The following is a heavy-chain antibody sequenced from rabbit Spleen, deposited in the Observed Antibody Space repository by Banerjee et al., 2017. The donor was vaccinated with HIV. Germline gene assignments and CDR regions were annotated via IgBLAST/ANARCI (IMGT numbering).Heavy chain of an antibody. D-gene: IGHD4-1*01. J-gene: IGHJ4*01. V-gene: IGHV1S45*01. CDR1: GFSFSGGTY. Sequence: QEQLEESGGGLVKPEGSLTLTCTASGFSFSGGTYMCWVRQAPGKGLEWIACIGIGSGNTWYASWAKGRFTVSKTSSTTVTLQMTSLTAADTATYFCARAYSNMYNSVNLWGPGTLVTVS. CDR2: IGIGSGNT. CDR3: ARAYSNMYNSVNL.